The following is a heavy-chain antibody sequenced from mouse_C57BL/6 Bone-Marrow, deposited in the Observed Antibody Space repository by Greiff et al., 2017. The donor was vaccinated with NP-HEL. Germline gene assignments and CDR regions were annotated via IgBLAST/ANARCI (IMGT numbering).Heavy chain of an antibody. V-gene: IGHV1-76*01. CDR3: ARGWLPFAY. J-gene: IGHJ3*01. CDR2: IYPGSGNT. D-gene: IGHD2-3*01. Sequence: VQLQESGAELVRPGASVKLSCKASGYTFTDYYINWVKQRPGQGLEWIARIYPGSGNTYYNEKFKGKATLTAEKSSSTAYMQLSSLTSEDSAVYFCARGWLPFAYWGQGTLVTVSA. CDR1: GYTFTDYY.